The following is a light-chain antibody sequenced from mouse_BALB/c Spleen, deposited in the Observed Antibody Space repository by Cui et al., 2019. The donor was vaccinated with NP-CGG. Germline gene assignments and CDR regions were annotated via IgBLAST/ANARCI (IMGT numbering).Light chain of an antibody. CDR1: TAAVTTSNY. J-gene: IGLJ1*01. CDR2: GTN. CDR3: ALWYSNHWV. V-gene: IGLV1*01. Sequence: QAVVTQESALTTSPGETVTLTCRSSTAAVTTSNYANWVQEKPDHLFTGLIGGTNNRAPGVPARFSGSLIEDKAALTITGAQTEDEAIYFCALWYSNHWVFGGGTKLTVL.